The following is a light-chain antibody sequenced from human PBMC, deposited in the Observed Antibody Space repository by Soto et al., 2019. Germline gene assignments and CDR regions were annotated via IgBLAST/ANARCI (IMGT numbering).Light chain of an antibody. Sequence: DIQMTQSPSTLSATVGDRVIITCRASQNINNGVAWYQQKPGKAPKLLIYAASSLQSGVPSRFSGSGSGTDFTLTISSLQPEDFATYYCQQSYSTPPWTFGQGTKV. CDR2: AAS. CDR1: QNINNG. CDR3: QQSYSTPPWT. J-gene: IGKJ1*01. V-gene: IGKV1-39*01.